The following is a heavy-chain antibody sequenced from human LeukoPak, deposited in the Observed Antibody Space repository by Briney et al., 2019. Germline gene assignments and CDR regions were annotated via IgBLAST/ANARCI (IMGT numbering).Heavy chain of an antibody. J-gene: IGHJ3*02. CDR1: GFTFSNAW. D-gene: IGHD2-21*02. CDR3: TTHDFDAFNI. Sequence: GGSLRLSCAASGFTFSNAWMTWVRQAPGKGLEWVGRIKSKPNGETIHYAAPVQGRFTLSRDDSKNTLYLQMNSLKTEDTAVYYCTTHDFDAFNIWGQGTMVTVS. V-gene: IGHV3-15*05. CDR2: IKSKPNGETI.